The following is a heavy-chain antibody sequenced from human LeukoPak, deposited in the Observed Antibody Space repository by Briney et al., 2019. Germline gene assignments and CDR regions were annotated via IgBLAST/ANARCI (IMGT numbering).Heavy chain of an antibody. Sequence: ASVKVSCKASGYTFTSYDINWVRQATGQGLEWMGWMNPNSGNTGYAQKFQGRVTMTTDTSTSTAYMELSRLRSDDTAVYYCARDVSSSADDPWGQGTLVTVSS. CDR3: ARDVSSSADDP. V-gene: IGHV1-8*02. CDR1: GYTFTSYD. D-gene: IGHD6-13*01. CDR2: MNPNSGNT. J-gene: IGHJ5*02.